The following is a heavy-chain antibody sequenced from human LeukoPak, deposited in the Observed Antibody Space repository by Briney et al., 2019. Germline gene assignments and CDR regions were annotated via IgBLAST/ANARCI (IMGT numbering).Heavy chain of an antibody. D-gene: IGHD1-26*01. CDR2: ISSSSSYI. CDR1: GLTFSSYS. Sequence: GGSLRLSCAASGLTFSSYSMNWVRQAPGKGLEWVSSISSSSSYIYYADSVKGRFTISRDNAKNSLYLQMNSLRAEDTAVYYCASISGVGADIDYWGQGTLVTVSS. V-gene: IGHV3-21*01. J-gene: IGHJ4*02. CDR3: ASISGVGADIDY.